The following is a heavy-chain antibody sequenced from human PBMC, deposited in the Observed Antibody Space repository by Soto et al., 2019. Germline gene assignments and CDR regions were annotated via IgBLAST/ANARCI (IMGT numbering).Heavy chain of an antibody. D-gene: IGHD2-15*01. Sequence: QVQLQQWGAGLLKPSETLSLTCAVYGGSFSGYYWSWIRQPPGKGLEWIGEINHSISTNYNPSLKIRVTVSVYTSKNQLCLKLSSVTAADTAVYYCARGDKLLLLHVFDIWGQGTIVTVAS. CDR1: GGSFSGYY. V-gene: IGHV4-34*01. J-gene: IGHJ3*02. CDR2: INHSIST. CDR3: ARGDKLLLLHVFDI.